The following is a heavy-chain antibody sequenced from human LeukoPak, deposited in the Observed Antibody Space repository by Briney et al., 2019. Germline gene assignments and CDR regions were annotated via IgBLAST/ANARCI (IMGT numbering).Heavy chain of an antibody. V-gene: IGHV3-23*01. Sequence: PGGSLRLSCAASGFTFSSYAMSWVRQAPGMGLEWVSGISGSGGSTYYADSVKGRFTISRDNSKNTLYLQMNSLRAEDTAVYYCAKYKIAAAANRTIDYWGQGTLVTVSS. D-gene: IGHD6-13*01. CDR1: GFTFSSYA. J-gene: IGHJ4*02. CDR3: AKYKIAAAANRTIDY. CDR2: ISGSGGST.